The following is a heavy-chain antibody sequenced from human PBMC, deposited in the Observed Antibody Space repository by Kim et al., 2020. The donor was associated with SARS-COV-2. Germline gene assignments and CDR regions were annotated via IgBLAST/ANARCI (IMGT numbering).Heavy chain of an antibody. Sequence: GGSLRLSCAASGFTFSNFGMNWVRQAPGKGLEWVSRINSGGSGTNYADSVKGRFTISRDSAKNTLFLQMNSLRAEDTAVYYCARASSTSCDYWGQGTPV. V-gene: IGHV3-74*01. D-gene: IGHD2-2*01. CDR3: ARASSTSCDY. J-gene: IGHJ4*02. CDR2: INSGGSGT. CDR1: GFTFSNFG.